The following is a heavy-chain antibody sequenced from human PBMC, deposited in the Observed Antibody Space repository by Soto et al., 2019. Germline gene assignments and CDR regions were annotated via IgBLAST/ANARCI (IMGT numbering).Heavy chain of an antibody. CDR2: IDGVTDAI. D-gene: IGHD2-21*02. CDR3: ARGAYCGGDCHYHFAY. J-gene: IGHJ4*02. CDR1: GSSIKTYS. V-gene: IGHV3-48*04. Sequence: GGSLRLSCAASGSSIKTYSMSWVRQAPGKGLEWLSYIDGVTDAIYYADSVKGRFTISRDSAKNSLYLQMISLRAEDTAVYYSARGAYCGGDCHYHFAYWAQGPLFPVSS.